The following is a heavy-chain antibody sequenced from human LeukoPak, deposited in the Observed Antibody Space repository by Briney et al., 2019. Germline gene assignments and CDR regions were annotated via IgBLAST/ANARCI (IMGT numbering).Heavy chain of an antibody. D-gene: IGHD3-16*02. CDR2: INHSGST. CDR3: AKTYDYVWGSYRSNWFDP. Sequence: PSETLSLTCAVSGGSFSGYYWSWIRQPPGKGLEWIGEINHSGSTNYNPSLKSRVTISVDTSKNQFSLKLSSVTAADTAVYYCAKTYDYVWGSYRSNWFDPWGQGTLVTVPS. CDR1: GGSFSGYY. V-gene: IGHV4-34*01. J-gene: IGHJ5*02.